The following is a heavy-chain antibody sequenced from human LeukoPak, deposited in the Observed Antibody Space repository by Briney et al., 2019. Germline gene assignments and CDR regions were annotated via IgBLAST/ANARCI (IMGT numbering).Heavy chain of an antibody. CDR2: INPTYGSA. V-gene: IGHV1-46*01. CDR1: GYTFTSYY. J-gene: IGHJ4*02. Sequence: GASVKVSCKAPGYTFTSYYMHWVRQAPGQGLEWMGIINPTYGSATYAQKFQGRVTMTRDMSTSTVYMELRSLRSDDTAVYYCARELISGWKINDYWGQGTLVTVSS. CDR3: ARELISGWKINDY. D-gene: IGHD6-19*01.